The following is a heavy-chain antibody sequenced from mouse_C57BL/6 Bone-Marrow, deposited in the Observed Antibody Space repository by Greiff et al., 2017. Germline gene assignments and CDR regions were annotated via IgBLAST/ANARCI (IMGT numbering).Heavy chain of an antibody. J-gene: IGHJ3*01. Sequence: QVQLKQPWAELVMPGASVTLSCKASGYTFTSYWMHWVKQRPGQGLEWIGEIDPSDSYSNYNQKFKGKSPLTVDNSSSTAYMQLSSLTSEDSAVYYCARRDDGMFAYWGQGTLVTVSA. CDR1: GYTFTSYW. CDR2: IDPSDSYS. V-gene: IGHV1-69*01. CDR3: ARRDDGMFAY. D-gene: IGHD2-14*01.